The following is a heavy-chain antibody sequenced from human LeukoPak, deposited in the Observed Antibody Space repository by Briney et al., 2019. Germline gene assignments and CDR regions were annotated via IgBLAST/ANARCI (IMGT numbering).Heavy chain of an antibody. D-gene: IGHD3-3*01. V-gene: IGHV4-39*07. CDR2: TNHSGST. Sequence: SETLSLTCTVSSASITSSPYYWSWIRQPPGKGLEWIGETNHSGSTNYNPSLKSRVTISVDTSKNQFSLKLSSVTAADTAVYYCARGPYVLRFLEWLSFDYWGQGTLVTVSS. CDR3: ARGPYVLRFLEWLSFDY. CDR1: SASITSSPYY. J-gene: IGHJ4*02.